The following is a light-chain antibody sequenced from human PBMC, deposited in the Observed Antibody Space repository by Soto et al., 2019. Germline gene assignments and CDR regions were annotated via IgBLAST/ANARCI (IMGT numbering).Light chain of an antibody. J-gene: IGLJ1*01. CDR3: TSYRTTTTLLYV. CDR1: SSDIGGYNF. CDR2: EVS. V-gene: IGLV2-14*01. Sequence: QSALTQPASVSGSPGQSITISCTGTSSDIGGYNFVSWYQHHPGRAPKLMIYEVSNRPSGVSNRFSGSKSGDTASLTISGLQAEDEADYYCTSYRTTTTLLYVFRTGTKLTVL.